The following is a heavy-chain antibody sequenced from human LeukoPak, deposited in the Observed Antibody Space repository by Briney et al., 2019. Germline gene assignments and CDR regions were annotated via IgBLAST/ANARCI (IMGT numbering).Heavy chain of an antibody. Sequence: SVKVSCKASGGTFSSYAISWVRQASGQGLEWMGGIIPIFGTANYAQKFQGRVTITADESTSTAYMELSSLRSEDTAVYYCARYRPPYYDFWSGYPYFDYWGQGTLVTVSS. J-gene: IGHJ4*02. CDR1: GGTFSSYA. CDR2: IIPIFGTA. D-gene: IGHD3-3*01. CDR3: ARYRPPYYDFWSGYPYFDY. V-gene: IGHV1-69*13.